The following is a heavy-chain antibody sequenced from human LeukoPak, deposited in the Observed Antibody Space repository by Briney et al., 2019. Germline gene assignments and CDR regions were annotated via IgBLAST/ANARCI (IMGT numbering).Heavy chain of an antibody. CDR2: ISTSGGIT. Sequence: PGGSLRLSCAASGFTFSTSAMSWVRQAPGKGLEGVSVISTSGGITYYADSVKGRFTISRDNSNNTLYLQMNSLRAEDTAVYYCAKGWIQIWMPFDYWGQGTLVTVSS. V-gene: IGHV3-23*01. D-gene: IGHD5-18*01. CDR3: AKGWIQIWMPFDY. J-gene: IGHJ4*02. CDR1: GFTFSTSA.